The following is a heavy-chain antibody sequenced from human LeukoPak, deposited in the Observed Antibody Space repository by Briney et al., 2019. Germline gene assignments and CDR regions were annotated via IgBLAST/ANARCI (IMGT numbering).Heavy chain of an antibody. Sequence: ASVKVSCKASGGTFSSYAISWVRQAPGQGLEWMGGIIPIFGTANYAQKFQGRVTITADESTSTAYMELSSLRSEDTAVYYCARPRFPVGGYYYYYMDVWGKGTTVTVSS. D-gene: IGHD3-16*01. CDR2: IIPIFGTA. CDR3: ARPRFPVGGYYYYYMDV. V-gene: IGHV1-69*13. CDR1: GGTFSSYA. J-gene: IGHJ6*03.